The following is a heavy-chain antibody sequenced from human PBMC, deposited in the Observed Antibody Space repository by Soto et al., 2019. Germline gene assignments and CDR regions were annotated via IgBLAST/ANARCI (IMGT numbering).Heavy chain of an antibody. Sequence: QVQLVQSGAEVKKPGASVKVSCKASGYTFSDYYVHWVRQAPGQGLEWMGWINPYSGATNYAQKFQAWVTMTGDASVSTAYLELTTLVSDDTAVYYCARARANVAPNWFDPWGQGTLVIVSS. D-gene: IGHD5-12*01. J-gene: IGHJ5*02. CDR2: INPYSGAT. CDR3: ARARANVAPNWFDP. CDR1: GYTFSDYY. V-gene: IGHV1-2*04.